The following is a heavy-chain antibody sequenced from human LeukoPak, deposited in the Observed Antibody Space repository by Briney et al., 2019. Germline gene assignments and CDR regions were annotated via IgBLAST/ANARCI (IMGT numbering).Heavy chain of an antibody. D-gene: IGHD1-26*01. Sequence: GGSLRLSCAVSGFTVSSYYMSWVRQAPGKGLEWVSAIYRGGDTYYADSLRGRFTISRDNSNNTLYLQMNSLRAEDTAVYYCARGTHKWELGNRFDYWGQGTLVTVSS. CDR2: IYRGGDT. V-gene: IGHV3-66*01. CDR3: ARGTHKWELGNRFDY. J-gene: IGHJ4*02. CDR1: GFTVSSYY.